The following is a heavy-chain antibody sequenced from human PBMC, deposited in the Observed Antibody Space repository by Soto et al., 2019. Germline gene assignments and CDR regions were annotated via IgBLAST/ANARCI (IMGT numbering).Heavy chain of an antibody. CDR1: EYTFTGYY. CDR3: ARRRDFGMDV. J-gene: IGHJ6*02. D-gene: IGHD3-3*01. V-gene: IGHV1-2*02. Sequence: ASVKVSCKASEYTFTGYYLHWVRQAPGQGLEWMGWINPNSGATTYAPKLQGRVTMTTDTSTNTAYMELRSLRADDTALYYCARRRDFGMDVWGQGTTVTVSS. CDR2: INPNSGAT.